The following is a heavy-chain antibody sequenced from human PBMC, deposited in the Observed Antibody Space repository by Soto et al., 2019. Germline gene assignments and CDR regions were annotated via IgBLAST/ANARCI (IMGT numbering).Heavy chain of an antibody. CDR1: GFTFSSYS. CDR2: ISSSSSYI. Sequence: EVQLVESGGGLVKPGGSLRLSCAASGFTFSSYSMNWVRQAPGKGLEWVSSISSSSSYIYYADSVKGRFTISRDNAKNSLYLQMNSLGAEDTAVYYCARDQGLAVAGTYGMDVWGQGTTVTVSS. V-gene: IGHV3-21*01. CDR3: ARDQGLAVAGTYGMDV. J-gene: IGHJ6*02. D-gene: IGHD6-19*01.